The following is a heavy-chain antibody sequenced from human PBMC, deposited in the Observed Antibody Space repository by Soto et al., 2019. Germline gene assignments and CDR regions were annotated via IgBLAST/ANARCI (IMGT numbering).Heavy chain of an antibody. CDR2: IYYSGST. V-gene: IGHV4-59*08. CDR1: GGSISSYY. D-gene: IGHD5-18*01. J-gene: IGHJ4*02. Sequence: QVQLQESGPGLVKPSETLSLTCTVSGGSISSYYWSWIRQPPGKGLGWIGSIYYSGSTNYNPSLKSRVTIAVDTSKNQSSLMLSSVTAANTAVYYCARRYGSCFDYWGQGTLVTVSS. CDR3: ARRYGSCFDY.